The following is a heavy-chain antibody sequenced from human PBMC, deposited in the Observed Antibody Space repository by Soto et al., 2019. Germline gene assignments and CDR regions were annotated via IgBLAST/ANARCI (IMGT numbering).Heavy chain of an antibody. CDR3: ARTDNVGYYQH. CDR1: GDSIISIYH. D-gene: IGHD3-3*01. CDR2: IYHTGTT. V-gene: IGHV4-38-2*01. J-gene: IGHJ1*01. Sequence: SETLSLTCAVSGDSIISIYHVALIRQSPGRVLEWIASIYHTGTTYYTPSLESRVTISVDTWKNQFSLRLSSVTAADSAVYFCARTDNVGYYQHFGQGNLVTVSS.